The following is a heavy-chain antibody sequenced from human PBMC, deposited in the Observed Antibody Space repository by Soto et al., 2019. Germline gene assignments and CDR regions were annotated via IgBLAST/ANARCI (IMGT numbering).Heavy chain of an antibody. Sequence: GESLKISCKTSGYTFTTFCIGWVRQRPGKGLEWMGIIYPNDSDKRYNPSFQGQVTMSVDKSTTTAYLQWSSLRASDTAMYYCARKPRYYNGMDVWGQGTTVTVSS. CDR1: GYTFTTFC. J-gene: IGHJ6*02. CDR2: IYPNDSDK. V-gene: IGHV5-51*01. CDR3: ARKPRYYNGMDV.